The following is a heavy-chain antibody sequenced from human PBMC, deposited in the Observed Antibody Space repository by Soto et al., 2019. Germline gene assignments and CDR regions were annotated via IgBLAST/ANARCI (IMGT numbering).Heavy chain of an antibody. Sequence: PGGSLRLSCAASGFTFSSYAMSWVRQAPGKGLEWVSGISGSGGSTYYADSVKGRSTISRDNSKNTLYLQMNSLRAEDTAVYYCATSMLRGVVDFDYWGQGTLVTVSS. CDR2: ISGSGGST. CDR3: ATSMLRGVVDFDY. J-gene: IGHJ4*02. V-gene: IGHV3-23*01. D-gene: IGHD3-10*01. CDR1: GFTFSSYA.